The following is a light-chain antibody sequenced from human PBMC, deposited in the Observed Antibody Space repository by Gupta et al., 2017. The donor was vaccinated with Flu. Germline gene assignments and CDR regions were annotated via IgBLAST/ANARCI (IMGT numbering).Light chain of an antibody. Sequence: QSALTQPASVSGSPGQSITISCTGTSSDVGGYNYVSWYQHHPGKAPKLMIYEVINRPSGVSNRFSGSKSGNTASLTISXLQAEDXADYYCSSYTSSNSLEFGGGTKLTXL. V-gene: IGLV2-14*01. CDR1: SSDVGGYNY. CDR3: SSYTSSNSLE. CDR2: EVI. J-gene: IGLJ3*02.